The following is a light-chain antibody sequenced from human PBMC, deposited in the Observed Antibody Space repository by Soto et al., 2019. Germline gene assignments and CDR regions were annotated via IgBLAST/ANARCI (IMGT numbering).Light chain of an antibody. Sequence: QSVLTQPPSVSEAPRQRVTISCSGSGSNIGNNAVQWYQQLPGKAPKLLIYNDDLLPSGVSDRFSGSKSGTSASLAISGLQSEDEADYYCAAWDDSLNGYVFGTGTKLTVL. V-gene: IGLV1-36*01. CDR2: NDD. CDR1: GSNIGNNA. CDR3: AAWDDSLNGYV. J-gene: IGLJ1*01.